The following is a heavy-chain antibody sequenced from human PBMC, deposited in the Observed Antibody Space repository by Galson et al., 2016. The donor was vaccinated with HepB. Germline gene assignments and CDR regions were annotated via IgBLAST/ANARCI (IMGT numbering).Heavy chain of an antibody. V-gene: IGHV3-49*03. CDR2: ISSEAYGGTP. J-gene: IGHJ4*02. D-gene: IGHD5-18*01. Sequence: SLRLSCATSGFNFGDHAMSWFRQAPGKGLEWVGVISSEAYGGTPDYAASVKGRFIISRDDSKSVAYLQMNSLKIEDTAVYYCTRDRGNTALRRGDYWGQGTLVTVSS. CDR1: GFNFGDHA. CDR3: TRDRGNTALRRGDY.